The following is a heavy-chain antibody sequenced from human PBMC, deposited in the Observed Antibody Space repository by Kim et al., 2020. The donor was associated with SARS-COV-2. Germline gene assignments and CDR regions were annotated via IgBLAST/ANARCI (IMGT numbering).Heavy chain of an antibody. D-gene: IGHD3-10*01. V-gene: IGHV7-4-1*02. Sequence: ASVKVSCKASGYTFTSYAMNWVRQAPGQGLEWMGWINTNTGNPTYAQGFTGRFVFSLDTSVSTAYLQISSLKAEDTAVYYCARDGSGWAPDYYYYYMDVWGKGTTVTVSS. CDR3: ARDGSGWAPDYYYYYMDV. J-gene: IGHJ6*03. CDR2: INTNTGNP. CDR1: GYTFTSYA.